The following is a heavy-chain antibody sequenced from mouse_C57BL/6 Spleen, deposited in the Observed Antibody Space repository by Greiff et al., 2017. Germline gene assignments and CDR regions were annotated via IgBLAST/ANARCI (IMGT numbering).Heavy chain of an antibody. V-gene: IGHV1-82*01. J-gene: IGHJ2*01. CDR3: ARFITTVVVHFDY. Sequence: VKLQESGPELVKPGASVKISCKASGYAFSSSWMNWVKQRPGKGLEWIGRIYPGDGDTNYNGKFKGKATLTADKSASTAYMQLSSLTSEDSAVYFCARFITTVVVHFDYWGQGTTLTVSS. CDR1: GYAFSSSW. D-gene: IGHD1-1*01. CDR2: IYPGDGDT.